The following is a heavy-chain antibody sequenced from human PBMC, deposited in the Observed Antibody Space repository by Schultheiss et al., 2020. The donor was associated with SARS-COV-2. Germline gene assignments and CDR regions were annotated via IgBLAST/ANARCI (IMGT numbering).Heavy chain of an antibody. J-gene: IGHJ4*02. V-gene: IGHV3-13*01. CDR2: IGTAGDT. D-gene: IGHD3-16*01. Sequence: GGSLRLSCAASGFTFSSYDMHWVRQATGKGLEWVSAIGTAGDTYYPGSVKGRFTISRDNSKNTLWLQMNSLRDEDTALYYCAKDVGAVASLFEHWGQGTLVTVSS. CDR3: AKDVGAVASLFEH. CDR1: GFTFSSYD.